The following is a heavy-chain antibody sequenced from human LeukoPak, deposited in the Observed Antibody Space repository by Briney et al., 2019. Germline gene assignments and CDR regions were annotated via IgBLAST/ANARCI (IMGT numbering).Heavy chain of an antibody. V-gene: IGHV4-38-2*02. D-gene: IGHD5-18*01. CDR1: GYSISSGYY. CDR3: ARDGAYKTDSYGYVN. J-gene: IGHJ4*02. Sequence: PSETLSLTCTVSGYSISSGYYWGWIRQPPGKGLEWIGSIYHSGSTYYNPSLKSRVTISVDTSKNQFSLKLSSVTAADTAVYYCARDGAYKTDSYGYVNWGQGTLVTVSS. CDR2: IYHSGST.